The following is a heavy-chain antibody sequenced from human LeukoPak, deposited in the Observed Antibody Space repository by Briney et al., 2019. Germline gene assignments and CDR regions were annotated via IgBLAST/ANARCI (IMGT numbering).Heavy chain of an antibody. D-gene: IGHD2-2*02. Sequence: SETLSLTCAVYGGSFSGYYWSWIRQPPGKGLEWIGEINHSGSTNYNPSLKSRVTISVDTSKNQFSLKLSSVTAADTAVYYCARGSRLRIVVVPAAIRSNAFDIWGQGTMVTVSS. CDR1: GGSFSGYY. V-gene: IGHV4-34*01. CDR2: INHSGST. J-gene: IGHJ3*02. CDR3: ARGSRLRIVVVPAAIRSNAFDI.